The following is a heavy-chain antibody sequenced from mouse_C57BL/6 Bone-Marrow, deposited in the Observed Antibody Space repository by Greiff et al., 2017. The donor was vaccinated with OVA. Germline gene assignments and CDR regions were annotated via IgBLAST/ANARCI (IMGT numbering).Heavy chain of an antibody. D-gene: IGHD2-4*01. J-gene: IGHJ4*01. V-gene: IGHV1-42*01. CDR1: GYSFTGYY. CDR3: ARGSFYYDYDDDMDY. CDR2: INPSTGGT. Sequence: VQLQQSGPELVKPGASVKISCKASGYSFTGYYMNWVKQSPEKSLEWIGEINPSTGGTTYNQKFKAKATLTVDKSSSTAYMQLKTLSSEDSAVYYCARGSFYYDYDDDMDYWGQGTSVTVSS.